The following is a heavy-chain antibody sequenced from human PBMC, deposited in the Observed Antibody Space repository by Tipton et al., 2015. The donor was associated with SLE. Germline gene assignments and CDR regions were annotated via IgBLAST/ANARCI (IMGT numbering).Heavy chain of an antibody. CDR1: GYSISRGYY. V-gene: IGHV4-38-2*02. CDR3: ARGHRVRGDPYFDY. CDR2: VYPGGTA. J-gene: IGHJ4*02. D-gene: IGHD3-10*01. Sequence: TLSLTCTVSGYSISRGYYWGWIRQPPGGGLEWLGSVYPGGTAYYNPSLKSLVTISVDTSKNQFSLKLSSVTAAGTAVYYCARGHRVRGDPYFDYWGQGTLVTVSS.